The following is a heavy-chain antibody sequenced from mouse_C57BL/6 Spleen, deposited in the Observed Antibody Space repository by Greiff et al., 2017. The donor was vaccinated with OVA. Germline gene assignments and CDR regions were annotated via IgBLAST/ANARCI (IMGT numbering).Heavy chain of an antibody. J-gene: IGHJ2*01. CDR3: ARGGMGNYFDY. CDR1: GYTFTSYW. Sequence: QVQLQQPGAELVRPGTSVKLSCKASGYTFTSYWMHWVKQRPGQGLEWIGVIDPSDSYTNYNQKFKGKATLTVDTSSSTAYMQLSSLTSEDSAVYYCARGGMGNYFDYWGQGTTLTVSS. CDR2: IDPSDSYT. V-gene: IGHV1-59*01.